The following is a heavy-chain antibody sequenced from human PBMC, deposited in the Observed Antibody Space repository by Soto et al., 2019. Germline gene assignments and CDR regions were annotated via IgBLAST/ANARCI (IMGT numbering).Heavy chain of an antibody. CDR3: TRRGRESANWFDP. Sequence: QVQLVQSGAEVKTPGSSVTVSCKASGSTFNSFSIDWLRQAPGQGLEWMGGIIPMSGRPNYAQKFQGRVTFSAEKSATEVYMELSRLTYEDTAVYYGTRRGRESANWFDPWGQGTLVTVSS. CDR1: GSTFNSFS. J-gene: IGHJ5*02. CDR2: IIPMSGRP. V-gene: IGHV1-69*06.